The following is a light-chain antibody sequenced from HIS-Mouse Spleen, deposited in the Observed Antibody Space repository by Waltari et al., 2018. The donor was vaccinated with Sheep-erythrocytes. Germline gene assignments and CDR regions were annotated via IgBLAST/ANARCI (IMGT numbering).Light chain of an antibody. CDR1: QSVLYSSNNKNY. Sequence: DIVMTQSPDSLAVSLGERATNNRTPSQSVLYSSNNKNYLAWYQQKPGQHPKLLIYWASTRESGVPDRFSGSGSGTDFTLTISSLQAEDVAVYYCQQYYSTPLTFGGGTKVEIK. CDR3: QQYYSTPLT. CDR2: WAS. J-gene: IGKJ4*01. V-gene: IGKV4-1*01.